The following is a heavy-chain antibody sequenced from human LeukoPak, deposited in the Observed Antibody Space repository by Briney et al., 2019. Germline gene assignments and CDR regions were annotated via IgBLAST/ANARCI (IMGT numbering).Heavy chain of an antibody. J-gene: IGHJ4*02. Sequence: GGSLRLSCAASGFTFSSYGMHWVRQAPGKGLEWVAVISYDGSNKYYADSVKGRFTISRDNSKNTLYLQMNSLRGEDTAVYYCAKGQLLPHAWGQGTLVTVSS. V-gene: IGHV3-30*18. CDR3: AKGQLLPHA. CDR1: GFTFSSYG. CDR2: ISYDGSNK. D-gene: IGHD2-2*01.